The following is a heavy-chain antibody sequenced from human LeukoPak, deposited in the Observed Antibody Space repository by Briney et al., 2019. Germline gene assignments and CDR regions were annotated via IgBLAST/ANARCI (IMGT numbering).Heavy chain of an antibody. CDR3: ARHEGSYYDKSGYTFDF. D-gene: IGHD3-22*01. J-gene: IGHJ4*02. CDR2: IHYGGNT. CDR1: GGSISSYY. Sequence: SETLSLTCTVSGGSISSYYWGWIRQPPGKGLEWIGSIHYGGNTYYNPSLKSRVTISVDTSKNQFSLKLSSVTAADRAVYYCARHEGSYYDKSGYTFDFWGQGTLVTVSS. V-gene: IGHV4-39*01.